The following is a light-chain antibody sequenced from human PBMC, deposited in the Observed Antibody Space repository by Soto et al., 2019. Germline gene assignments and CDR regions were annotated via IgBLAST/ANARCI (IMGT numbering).Light chain of an antibody. CDR2: QAS. V-gene: IGKV1-5*03. Sequence: DIQMTQSPSSLSASVGDRVSITCRASQTISTWLAWYQQKPGKAPNLLIYQASTLETGVPSRFSGSGSGTEFTLTISGLQPDDFATYYCQQYDNYPLTFGGGTKVDIK. CDR1: QTISTW. CDR3: QQYDNYPLT. J-gene: IGKJ4*01.